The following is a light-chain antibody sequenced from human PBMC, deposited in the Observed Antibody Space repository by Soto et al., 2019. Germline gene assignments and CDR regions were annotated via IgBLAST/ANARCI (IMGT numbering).Light chain of an antibody. J-gene: IGLJ1*01. CDR3: SSYGGSDNYV. V-gene: IGLV2-8*01. CDR2: EVS. CDR1: SSDVGAFNS. Sequence: QSALTQPPSASGSPGQSVTISCTGTSSDVGAFNSVSWYQQHPGKAPKLMIYEVSKRPSGVPDRFSGSKSGNTASLTVSGLQAEDEADYYCSSYGGSDNYVFGTGTKLTVL.